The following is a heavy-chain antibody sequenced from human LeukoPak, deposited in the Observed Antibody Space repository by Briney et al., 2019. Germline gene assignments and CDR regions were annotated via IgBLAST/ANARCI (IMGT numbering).Heavy chain of an antibody. Sequence: KPSETLSPTCTVSGGSISSGGYYWSWIRQPPGKGLEWIGEINHSGSTNYNPSLKSRVTISVDTSKNQFSLKLSSVTAADTAVYYCARGLGDYYDSSGYYYFDYWGQGTLVTVSS. V-gene: IGHV4-39*07. CDR1: GGSISSGGYY. D-gene: IGHD3-22*01. CDR3: ARGLGDYYDSSGYYYFDY. J-gene: IGHJ4*02. CDR2: INHSGST.